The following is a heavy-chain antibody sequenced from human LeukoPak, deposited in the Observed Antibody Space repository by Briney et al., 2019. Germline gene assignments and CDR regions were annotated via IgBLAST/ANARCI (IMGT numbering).Heavy chain of an antibody. CDR2: LSKSGNT. Sequence: SETLSLTCTVSGGSISRYYWSWIRLPPGKGQEWIGYLSKSGNTNYGPSLKSRVIISVDTSRNQFSLKLNSLTAADTAVYYCARGSSAPRWFPFDYWGQGTLVTVSS. CDR1: GGSISRYY. J-gene: IGHJ4*02. V-gene: IGHV4-59*01. D-gene: IGHD4-23*01. CDR3: ARGSSAPRWFPFDY.